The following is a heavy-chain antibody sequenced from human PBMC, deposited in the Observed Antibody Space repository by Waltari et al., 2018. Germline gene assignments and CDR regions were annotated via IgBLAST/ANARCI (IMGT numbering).Heavy chain of an antibody. J-gene: IGHJ3*02. CDR1: GFIFNNYA. CDR3: ARDQWFAFDI. Sequence: EVQVLESGGGLVQPGGSLRLTCAAPGFIFNNYAINWVRQAPGKGPEWVANIMTDGSEEYYVDSVRGRFTISRDNAKNSLYLQMNSLRPEDTAVYYCARDQWFAFDIWGHGTMVTVSS. V-gene: IGHV3-7*01. D-gene: IGHD3-22*01. CDR2: IMTDGSEE.